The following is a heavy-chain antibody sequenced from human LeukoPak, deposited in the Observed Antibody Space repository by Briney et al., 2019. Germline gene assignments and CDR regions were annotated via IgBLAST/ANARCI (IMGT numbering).Heavy chain of an antibody. Sequence: PGGSLRLSCAGSGFTFSSYAMSWVSQAPGKGLEWVSAISDTGATTYDADSVKGRFTISRDNSRSTLYLQMTSLRAEDTALYYCAKDTSIGRYCTNGVCSPFDYWGQGTLVTVSS. D-gene: IGHD2-8*01. CDR3: AKDTSIGRYCTNGVCSPFDY. V-gene: IGHV3-23*01. CDR1: GFTFSSYA. CDR2: ISDTGATT. J-gene: IGHJ4*02.